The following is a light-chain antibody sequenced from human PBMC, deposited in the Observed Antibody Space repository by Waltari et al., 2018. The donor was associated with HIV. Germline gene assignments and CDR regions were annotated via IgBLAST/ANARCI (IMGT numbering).Light chain of an antibody. CDR1: SSNIGNNY. CDR2: WNT. CDR3: AVWDNSLSARV. V-gene: IGLV1-47*01. Sequence: QSVLTQSPSISGTPGQRVAISCSGRSSNIGNNYVSWYQQVPGTTPKLLIFWNTQRPSGCSDRFSGAVSGTSASLAISGLRSDDEANYYCAVWDNSLSARVFGGGTTLTVL. J-gene: IGLJ3*02.